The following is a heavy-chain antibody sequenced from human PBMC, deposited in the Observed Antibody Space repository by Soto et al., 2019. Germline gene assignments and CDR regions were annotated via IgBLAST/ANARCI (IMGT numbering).Heavy chain of an antibody. CDR1: GFTFSSYA. CDR3: AEDIVPLRDWYFDL. Sequence: EVQLLESGGGLVQPGGSLRLSCAASGFTFSSYAMSWVRQAPGKGLEWVSAISGSGATTYYADSVKGRFTISRDNSKNTLYLQRNSPRAEDTALYYWAEDIVPLRDWYFDLWGRGTLVTVSS. CDR2: ISGSGATT. V-gene: IGHV3-23*01. J-gene: IGHJ2*01. D-gene: IGHD1-26*01.